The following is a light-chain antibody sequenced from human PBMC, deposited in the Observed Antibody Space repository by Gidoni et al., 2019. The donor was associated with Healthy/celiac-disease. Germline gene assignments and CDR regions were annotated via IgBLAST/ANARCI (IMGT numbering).Light chain of an antibody. CDR3: QQSYSTPLT. CDR2: AAS. J-gene: IGKJ4*01. Sequence: DIKMTQSPSSLSASVGDRVTITCRASQSIRSYLNWYQQKPGKAPKLLIYAASRLQSGVPSRYSGGGSRTDFTLTISSLQPEDFATYYCQQSYSTPLTFGGGTKVEIK. CDR1: QSIRSY. V-gene: IGKV1-39*01.